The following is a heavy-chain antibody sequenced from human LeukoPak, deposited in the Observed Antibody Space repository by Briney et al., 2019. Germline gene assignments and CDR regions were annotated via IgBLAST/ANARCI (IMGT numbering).Heavy chain of an antibody. V-gene: IGHV3-48*01. Sequence: PGGSLRLSCAASGFTFSSYSMNWVRQAPAKGLEWVSYISSSSSTIYYADSVKGRFTISRDNAKNSLYLQMNSLRAEDTAVYYCARGVTYFDYWGQGTLVTVSS. CDR1: GFTFSSYS. CDR2: ISSSSSTI. D-gene: IGHD2-21*02. J-gene: IGHJ4*02. CDR3: ARGVTYFDY.